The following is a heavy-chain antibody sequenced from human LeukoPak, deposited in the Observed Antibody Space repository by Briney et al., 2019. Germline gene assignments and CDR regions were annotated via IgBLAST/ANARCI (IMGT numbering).Heavy chain of an antibody. V-gene: IGHV3-73*01. D-gene: IGHD2-21*02. Sequence: GGSLRLSCAASGLTFSGSAMHWVRQAPGKGLEWVGRIRSKANSYATAYAASVKGRFTISRDDSKNTAYLQMNSLKTEDTAVYYCTRPLAYCGGDCYSIGSWFDPWGQGTLVTVSS. CDR1: GLTFSGSA. CDR3: TRPLAYCGGDCYSIGSWFDP. CDR2: IRSKANSYAT. J-gene: IGHJ5*02.